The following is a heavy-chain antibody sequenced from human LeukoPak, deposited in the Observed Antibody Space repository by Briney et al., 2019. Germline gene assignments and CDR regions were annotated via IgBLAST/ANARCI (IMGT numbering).Heavy chain of an antibody. J-gene: IGHJ4*02. Sequence: PGGSLRLSCAASGFTFSSYGMSWVRQAPGKGLEWVSAISGSGGSTYYADSVKGRFTISRDNSKNTLYLQMNSLRAEDTAVYYCAKGYYYDSSGSTFDYWGQGTLVTVSS. CDR1: GFTFSSYG. D-gene: IGHD3-22*01. CDR2: ISGSGGST. CDR3: AKGYYYDSSGSTFDY. V-gene: IGHV3-23*01.